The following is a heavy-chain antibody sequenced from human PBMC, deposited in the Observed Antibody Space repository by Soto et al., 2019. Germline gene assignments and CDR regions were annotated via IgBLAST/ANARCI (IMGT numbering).Heavy chain of an antibody. D-gene: IGHD3-10*01. CDR3: ARGYGSGRGSYFDY. V-gene: IGHV4-31*02. Sequence: WTWIRQHPGKGLEWIGYIYYTGNTYYNPSLEGRVSVSLDTSENQFSLNLRSVTPADTAVYYCARGYGSGRGSYFDYWGQGTLVTVSS. J-gene: IGHJ4*02. CDR2: IYYTGNT.